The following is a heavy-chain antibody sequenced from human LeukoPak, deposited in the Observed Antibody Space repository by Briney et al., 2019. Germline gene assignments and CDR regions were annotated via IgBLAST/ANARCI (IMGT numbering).Heavy chain of an antibody. CDR2: INPNSGGT. J-gene: IGHJ4*02. D-gene: IGHD3-10*01. CDR1: GYTFTDYY. CDR3: ARDRGGGSGTYYILY. V-gene: IGHV1-2*02. Sequence: ASVKASCKASGYTFTDYYMHWVRHAPGQWLGWMGWINPNSGGTNYAQNFQGRVTMTRDTSISTAYMELSRRRSDDTAVYYCARDRGGGSGTYYILYWGQGSLVTVSS.